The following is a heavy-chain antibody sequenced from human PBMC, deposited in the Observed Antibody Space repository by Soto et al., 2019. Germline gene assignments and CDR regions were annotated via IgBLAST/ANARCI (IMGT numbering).Heavy chain of an antibody. CDR2: INQDGNED. V-gene: IGHV3-7*01. CDR3: ARTGDGHHDFLDY. D-gene: IGHD1-1*01. Sequence: VHLEESGGGLVQPGGTLRLSCAASGFTVSSYWMNWVRQAPGKGLEWVANINQDGNEDNLLDSVKGRFTISRDNAKNSLFLQINSLRVDDTAVYYCARTGDGHHDFLDYWGQGALVSVSS. CDR1: GFTVSSYW. J-gene: IGHJ4*02.